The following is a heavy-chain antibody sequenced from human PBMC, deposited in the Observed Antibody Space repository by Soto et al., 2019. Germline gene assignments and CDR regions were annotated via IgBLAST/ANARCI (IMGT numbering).Heavy chain of an antibody. Sequence: XGSLRLSCASSVFTFSSYDMHCVRQATGKGLEWVSAIGTAGDTYYPGSVKGRFTISRENAKNSLYLQMNSLRAGDTAVYYCARGTEAAGIWSAFDIWGQATMVTXS. J-gene: IGHJ3*02. CDR1: VFTFSSYD. CDR2: IGTAGDT. D-gene: IGHD6-13*01. V-gene: IGHV3-13*01. CDR3: ARGTEAAGIWSAFDI.